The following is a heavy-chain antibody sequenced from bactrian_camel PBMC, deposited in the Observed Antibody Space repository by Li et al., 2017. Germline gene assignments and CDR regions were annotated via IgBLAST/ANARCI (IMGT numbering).Heavy chain of an antibody. CDR3: AASREYISYCPMEVYTYAY. CDR2: TKKFGDT. D-gene: IGHD2*01. J-gene: IGHJ4*01. Sequence: HVQLVESGGGSVQPGGSLRLSCTASGFIPDDFDMGWYRQTPRNECELVSSTKKFGDTYYLDSVKGRFTISKDSDLNTLYLQMNSLEPEDAAMYYCAASREYISYCPMEVYTYAYRGQGTQVTVS. CDR1: GFIPDDFD. V-gene: IGHV3S60*01.